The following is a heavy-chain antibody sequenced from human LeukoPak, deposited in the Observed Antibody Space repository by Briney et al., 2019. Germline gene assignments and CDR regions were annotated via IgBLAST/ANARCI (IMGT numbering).Heavy chain of an antibody. J-gene: IGHJ4*02. CDR1: GGSIISGSNY. D-gene: IGHD5-12*01. CDR2: MYSGGGT. CDR3: ARDDIVAPDS. Sequence: SETLSLTCTVSGGSIISGSNYWSWIRQPAGKGLEWIGRMYSGGGTNYNPSLKSRVTISIDTSKNQFSLKLSSVTAADSAMYYCARDDIVAPDSWGQGTLVTVSS. V-gene: IGHV4-61*02.